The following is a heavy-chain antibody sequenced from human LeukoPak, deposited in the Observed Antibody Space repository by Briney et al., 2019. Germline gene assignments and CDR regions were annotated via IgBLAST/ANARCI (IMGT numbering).Heavy chain of an antibody. CDR3: ARITRGSSGWYFDY. D-gene: IGHD6-19*01. CDR2: IYWDDDK. CDR1: GFSLSTSGVG. Sequence: SGPTLVNPTQTLTLTCTFSGFSLSTSGVGVGWIRQPPGKALEWLALIYWDDDKRYSPSPKSRLTITKDTSKNQVVLTMTNMDPVDTATYYCARITRGSSGWYFDYWGQGTLVTVSS. V-gene: IGHV2-5*02. J-gene: IGHJ4*02.